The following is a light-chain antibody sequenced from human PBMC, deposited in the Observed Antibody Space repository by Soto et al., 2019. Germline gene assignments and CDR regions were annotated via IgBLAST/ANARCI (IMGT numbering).Light chain of an antibody. CDR3: SSYTSSSTL. Sequence: QSALTQPASVSGSPGQSITISCTGTSSDVGGYNYVSWYQQHPGKAPKLMIYDVSHRPSGVSNRFSGSKSGNTASLTISGLQAEDEADYYCSSYTSSSTLFGTGTKVTVL. CDR1: SSDVGGYNY. CDR2: DVS. J-gene: IGLJ1*01. V-gene: IGLV2-14*01.